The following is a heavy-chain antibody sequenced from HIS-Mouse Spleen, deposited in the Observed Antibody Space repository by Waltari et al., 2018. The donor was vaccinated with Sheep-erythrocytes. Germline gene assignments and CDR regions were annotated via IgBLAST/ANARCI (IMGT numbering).Heavy chain of an antibody. CDR2: ISWDGSNK. D-gene: IGHD3-10*01. J-gene: IGHJ4*02. CDR1: GFNCSSYG. V-gene: IGHV3-30*18. CDR3: AKDRRGFWDY. Sequence: QVQLVESGGGVVQPGRSLRLSCAAAGFNCSSYGMHGVRQAPGKGLEWVAVISWDGSNKYYADSVKGRFTISRDNSKNTLYLQMNSLRAEDTAVYYCAKDRRGFWDYWGQGTLVTVSS.